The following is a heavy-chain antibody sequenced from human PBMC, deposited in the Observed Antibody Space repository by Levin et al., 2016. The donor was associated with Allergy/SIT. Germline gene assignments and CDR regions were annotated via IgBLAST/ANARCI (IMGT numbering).Heavy chain of an antibody. CDR2: INHSGST. V-gene: IGHV4-34*01. J-gene: IGHJ4*02. Sequence: RQAPGKGLEWIGEINHSGSTNYNPSLKSRVTISVDTSKNQFSLKLSSVTAADTAVYYCARDRGDDYGSGSYSNPFDYWGQGTLVTVSS. CDR3: ARDRGDDYGSGSYSNPFDY. D-gene: IGHD3-10*01.